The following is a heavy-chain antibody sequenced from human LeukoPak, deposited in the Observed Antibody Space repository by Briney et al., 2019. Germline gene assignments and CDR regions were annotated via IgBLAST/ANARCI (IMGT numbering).Heavy chain of an antibody. J-gene: IGHJ4*02. CDR1: GGSFSGYY. CDR3: ARESVDTARDY. D-gene: IGHD5-18*01. V-gene: IGHV4-34*01. CDR2: INHSGST. Sequence: SETLSLTCAVYGGSFSGYYWSWIRQPPGKGLEWIGEINHSGSTNYNPSLKSRVTISVDTSKNQFSLKLSSVTAADTAVYYCARESVDTARDYWGQGTLVTVSS.